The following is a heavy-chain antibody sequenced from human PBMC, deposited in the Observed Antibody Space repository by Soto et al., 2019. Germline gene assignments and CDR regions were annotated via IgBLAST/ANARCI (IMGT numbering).Heavy chain of an antibody. V-gene: IGHV3-11*01. CDR1: GFTFSDFQ. J-gene: IGHJ6*03. Sequence: QVQLVESGGDLVKPGGSLRLSCEASGFTFSDFQMSWVRQAPGKGLEWISYISGGGTTTYNADSVKGRFAISRDNAKNSLFLQMDRLRAEATAAYYCARDLRGYDSKSYYYYYYMDVWGNGTTVTVSS. CDR2: ISGGGTTT. D-gene: IGHD5-12*01. CDR3: ARDLRGYDSKSYYYYYYMDV.